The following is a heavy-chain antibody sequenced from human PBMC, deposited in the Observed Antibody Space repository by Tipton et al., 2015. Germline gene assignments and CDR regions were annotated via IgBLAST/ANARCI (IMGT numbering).Heavy chain of an antibody. Sequence: TLSLTCAVSGYSISSGYHWGWIRQPPGKGLEWIASIYHSGRTHYNPSLGSRATLALDTPKNQFSLTLISATAADTALYYCARGDDSTSMATGFDYWGRGALVTVSS. CDR2: IYHSGRT. J-gene: IGHJ4*01. V-gene: IGHV4-38-2*01. CDR3: ARGDDSTSMATGFDY. D-gene: IGHD2/OR15-2a*01. CDR1: GYSISSGYH.